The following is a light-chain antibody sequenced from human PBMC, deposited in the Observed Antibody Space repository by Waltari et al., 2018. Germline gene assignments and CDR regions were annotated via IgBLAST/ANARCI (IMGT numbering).Light chain of an antibody. Sequence: QSVVTQSPSASGHPGQRVTISCSGSRSNIGSKTVNWYQHLPGTAPKLLIHNNNQRPSGVPDRFSGSKSDTSASLAISGLQSEDEAEYYCAVWDDSLNGWMFGGGTKLTVL. J-gene: IGLJ3*02. CDR1: RSNIGSKT. CDR2: NNN. V-gene: IGLV1-44*01. CDR3: AVWDDSLNGWM.